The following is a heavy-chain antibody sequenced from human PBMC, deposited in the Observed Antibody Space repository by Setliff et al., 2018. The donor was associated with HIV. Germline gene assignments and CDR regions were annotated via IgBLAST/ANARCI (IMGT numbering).Heavy chain of an antibody. V-gene: IGHV1-69*05. D-gene: IGHD3-22*01. CDR1: GGTFSSYA. J-gene: IGHJ3*02. Sequence: SVKVPCKASGGTFSSYAISWVRQAPGQGLEWMGGIIPIFGTANYAQKFQGRVTITTDESTSTAYMELSSLRSEDTAVYYCARVGYDSSGYYPRGAFDIWGQGTMVTVSS. CDR2: IIPIFGTA. CDR3: ARVGYDSSGYYPRGAFDI.